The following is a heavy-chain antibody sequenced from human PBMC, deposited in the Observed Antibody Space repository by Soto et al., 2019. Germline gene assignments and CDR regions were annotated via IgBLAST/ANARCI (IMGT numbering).Heavy chain of an antibody. CDR2: IWYDGSNK. J-gene: IGHJ4*02. D-gene: IGHD1-7*01. V-gene: IGHV3-33*01. CDR1: GFTFSSYG. CDR3: ARDNGNWNFDY. Sequence: PGGSLRLSCAASGFTFSSYGMHWVRQAPGKGLEWVAVIWYDGSNKYYADSVKGRFTISRDNSKNTLYLQMNSLRAEDTAVYYCARDNGNWNFDYWGQGTLVTVSS.